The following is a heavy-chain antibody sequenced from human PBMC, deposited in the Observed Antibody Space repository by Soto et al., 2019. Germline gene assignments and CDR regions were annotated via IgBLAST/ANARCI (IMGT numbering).Heavy chain of an antibody. D-gene: IGHD5-18*01. CDR3: AKGGYTFAYE. CDR2: ISPSASDT. V-gene: IGHV3-23*01. CDR1: GFSLSTSS. J-gene: IGHJ4*02. Sequence: PGGSLRLSCAASGFSLSTSSMAWVRQPPGKGPEWVSAISPSASDTLYADSVKGRFTISRDNSQNTLFLQMTSLRADDTAVYYCAKGGYTFAYEWGQGALVTVSS.